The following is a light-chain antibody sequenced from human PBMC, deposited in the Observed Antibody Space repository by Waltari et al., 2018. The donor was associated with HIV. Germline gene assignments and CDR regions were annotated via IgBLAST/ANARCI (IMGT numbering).Light chain of an antibody. J-gene: IGLJ1*01. CDR1: SSNIGSNY. CDR2: RND. V-gene: IGLV1-47*01. CDR3: AAWDDSLSGYV. Sequence: QSVLTQPPSASGTPGQRVTISCSGGSSNIGSNYVFWYQLLPGTAPKLLVYRNDQRPSGVPDRLSGSKSGTSASLAISWLRSEDEADYYCAAWDDSLSGYVFGTGTKVTVL.